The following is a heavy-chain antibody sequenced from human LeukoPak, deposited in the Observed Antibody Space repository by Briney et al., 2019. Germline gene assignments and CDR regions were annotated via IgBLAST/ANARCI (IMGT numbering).Heavy chain of an antibody. D-gene: IGHD1/OR15-1a*01. J-gene: IGHJ4*02. V-gene: IGHV1-18*04. CDR1: GYTFTGYY. CDR3: ARGGKRGGTDY. Sequence: ASVKVSCKASGYTFTGYYMHWVRQAPGQGLEWMGWISAYNGNTNYAQKLQGRVTMTTDTSTSTAYMELRSLRSDDTAVYYCARGGKRGGTDYWGQGTLVTVSS. CDR2: ISAYNGNT.